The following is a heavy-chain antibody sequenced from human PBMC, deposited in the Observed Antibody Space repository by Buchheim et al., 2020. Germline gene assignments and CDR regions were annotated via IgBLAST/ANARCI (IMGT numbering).Heavy chain of an antibody. V-gene: IGHV3-74*01. D-gene: IGHD3-22*01. CDR1: GFTFSNSW. J-gene: IGHJ4*02. Sequence: EVQLVESGGGLVQPGGSLRLSCAASGFTFSNSWIQWVRQAPGKGLVWVSRINSDGRIKTYADSVKGRFTISRDNGKNTLYLQMNSLRAEDTAVYYCTRGGYDNSGYSPYWGQGTL. CDR3: TRGGYDNSGYSPY. CDR2: INSDGRIK.